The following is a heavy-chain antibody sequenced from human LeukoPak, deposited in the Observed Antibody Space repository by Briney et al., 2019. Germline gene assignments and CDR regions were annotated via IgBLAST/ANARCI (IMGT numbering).Heavy chain of an antibody. D-gene: IGHD6-13*01. J-gene: IGHJ4*02. CDR2: TYHRSKWYN. Sequence: QTLSLTCAISGVSVSRNRAVWHWIGKPPSRGLEWLGMTYHRSKWYNDYAVSVKSRTATNPDTSMNQFSLQLNSVTPEVTAVEYGARGGAAAGFDYWGQGTLVTVAS. V-gene: IGHV6-1*01. CDR3: ARGGAAAGFDY. CDR1: GVSVSRNRAV.